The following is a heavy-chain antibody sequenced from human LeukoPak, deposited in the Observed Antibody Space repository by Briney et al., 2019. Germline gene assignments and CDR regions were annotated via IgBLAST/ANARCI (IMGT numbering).Heavy chain of an antibody. CDR2: IYYSGST. J-gene: IGHJ4*02. V-gene: IGHV4-39*01. D-gene: IGHD3-22*01. CDR1: GGSISSSSYY. CDR3: ARYGSGYTY. Sequence: SETLSLTCTVSGGSISSSSYYWGWIRQPPGKGLEWIGSIYYSGSTYYNPSLKSRVTISVDTSKNQFSLKLSSVTAADTAVYYCARYGSGYTYWGQGTLVTVSS.